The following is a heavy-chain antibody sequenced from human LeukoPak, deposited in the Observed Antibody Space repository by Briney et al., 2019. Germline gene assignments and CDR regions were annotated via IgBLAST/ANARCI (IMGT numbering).Heavy chain of an antibody. CDR3: ARDLAGSNWFDP. CDR1: GYTFTGYY. J-gene: IGHJ5*02. Sequence: ASVKVSCKASGYTFTGYYMHRVRQAPGQGLEWMGWINPNSGGTNCAQKFQGRVTMTRDTSISTAYMELSRLRSDDTAVYYCARDLAGSNWFDPWGQGTLVTVSS. CDR2: INPNSGGT. D-gene: IGHD6-19*01. V-gene: IGHV1-2*02.